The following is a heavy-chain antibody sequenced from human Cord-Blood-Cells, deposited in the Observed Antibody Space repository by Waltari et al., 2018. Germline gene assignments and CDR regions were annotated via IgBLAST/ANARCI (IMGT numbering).Heavy chain of an antibody. D-gene: IGHD5-12*01. CDR2: ISGSGGST. CDR1: GFTFSSYA. CDR3: AKDRSGYDDAFDI. V-gene: IGHV3-23*01. J-gene: IGHJ3*02. Sequence: EVQLLESGGGLVQPGGSLRLSCAASGFTFSSYAMRWVRQAPGKGLEWVSAISGSGGSTYYADSVKGRFTISRDNSKNTLYLQMNSLRAEDTAVYYCAKDRSGYDDAFDIWGQGTMVTVSS.